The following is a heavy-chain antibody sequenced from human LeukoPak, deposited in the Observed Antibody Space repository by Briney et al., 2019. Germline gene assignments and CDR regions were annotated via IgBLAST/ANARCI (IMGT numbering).Heavy chain of an antibody. CDR3: ARDRFGSGSFGPDY. D-gene: IGHD3-10*01. Sequence: SETLSLTCTLPGGSISSYYWNWIRQPPGKGREWIGYIYYSGSTYYNPSLKSRVTRSVDTSTKQFSLKLSSVTAADAAVYYWARDRFGSGSFGPDYWGEGTLVTVSS. CDR2: IYYSGST. V-gene: IGHV4-59*12. J-gene: IGHJ4*02. CDR1: GGSISSYY.